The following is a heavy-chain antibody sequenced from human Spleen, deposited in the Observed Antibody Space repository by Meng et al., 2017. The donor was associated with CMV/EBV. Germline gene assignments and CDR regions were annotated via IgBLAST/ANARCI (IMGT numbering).Heavy chain of an antibody. CDR3: AREDWFREFFFDS. Sequence: GESLKISCAASGFSFSSYDMHWVRQAPGKGLEWVAFISYDGNNKDYATSVKGRFTISRDNSKNTVYLHLNSLRVEDTAVYFCAREDWFREFFFDSWGQGTLVTVSS. V-gene: IGHV3-30*06. J-gene: IGHJ4*02. D-gene: IGHD3-10*01. CDR1: GFSFSSYD. CDR2: ISYDGNNK.